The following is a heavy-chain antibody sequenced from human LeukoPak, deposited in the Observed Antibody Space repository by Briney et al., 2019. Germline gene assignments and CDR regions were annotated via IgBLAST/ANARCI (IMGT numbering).Heavy chain of an antibody. CDR1: GGSISSGSYY. CDR3: ARGFSGSYRFDY. J-gene: IGHJ4*02. D-gene: IGHD1-26*01. Sequence: SETLSLTCTVSGGSISSGSYYWSWIRQHPGKGLEWIGYIYCSGSTYYNPSLKSRVTISVDTSKNQFSLKLSSVTAADTAVYYCARGFSGSYRFDYWGQGTLVTVSS. CDR2: IYCSGST. V-gene: IGHV4-31*03.